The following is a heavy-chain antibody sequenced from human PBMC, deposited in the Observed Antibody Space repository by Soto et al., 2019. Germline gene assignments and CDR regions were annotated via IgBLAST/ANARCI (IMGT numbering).Heavy chain of an antibody. Sequence: GGSLRLSCAASGFTFSDYYMNWIRQAPGKGLEWVSVVSGSGGSTYYAASVQGRFTISRDNSKNTLYLQMNSLRAEDTAIYYCARRGPGTYFDYWGQGTLVTVSS. D-gene: IGHD6-13*01. CDR3: ARRGPGTYFDY. CDR2: VSGSGGST. CDR1: GFTFSDYY. V-gene: IGHV3-23*01. J-gene: IGHJ4*02.